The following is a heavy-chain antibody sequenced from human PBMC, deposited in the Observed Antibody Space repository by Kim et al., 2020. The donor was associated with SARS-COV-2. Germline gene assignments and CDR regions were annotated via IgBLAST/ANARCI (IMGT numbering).Heavy chain of an antibody. CDR3: ARDDSNYPLDY. J-gene: IGHJ4*02. Sequence: GGSLRLFCAASGFTFNDYYMSWVRQAPGKGLEWISYITLSGSTRYYADSVKGRFTISRDSARNSLYLQMDSLRAEDTAVYFCARDDSNYPLDYWGQGTL. CDR2: ITLSGSTR. CDR1: GFTFNDYY. V-gene: IGHV3-11*01. D-gene: IGHD4-4*01.